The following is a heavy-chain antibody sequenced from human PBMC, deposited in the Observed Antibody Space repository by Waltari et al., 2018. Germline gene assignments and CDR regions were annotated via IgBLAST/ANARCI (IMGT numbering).Heavy chain of an antibody. J-gene: IGHJ4*02. CDR2: FYYTGRT. V-gene: IGHV4-39*07. CDR1: GVSINSNYY. D-gene: IGHD1-26*01. Sequence: QLHLQESGPGLVKPSETLSLTCTVSGVSINSNYYWRWIRQPPGKGLEWIGTFYYTGRTYYSPSLKGRVTISVDTSRNHFSLKLNSVTAADTAVYYCARHAGSYPFDYWGQGALVTVSS. CDR3: ARHAGSYPFDY.